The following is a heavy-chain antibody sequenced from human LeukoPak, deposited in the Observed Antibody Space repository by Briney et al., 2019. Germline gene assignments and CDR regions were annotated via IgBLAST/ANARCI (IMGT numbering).Heavy chain of an antibody. V-gene: IGHV3-66*01. CDR3: ARDLARDNGAY. J-gene: IGHJ4*02. CDR2: IYSGGAT. Sequence: GGSLRLSCAASGFTVNSNSMSWVRQAPGEGLEWVSAIYSGGATFYADSVKGRFTISRDNSKNTLFLQMNSLRAEDTAVYYCARDLARDNGAYWGQGTLVTVSS. D-gene: IGHD4-17*01. CDR1: GFTVNSNS.